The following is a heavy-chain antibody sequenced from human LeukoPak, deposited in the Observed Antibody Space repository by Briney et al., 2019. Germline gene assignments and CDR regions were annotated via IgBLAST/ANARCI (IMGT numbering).Heavy chain of an antibody. J-gene: IGHJ5*02. CDR3: ARGWELDP. CDR2: IKQDGSEK. CDR1: GFPFSRYW. Sequence: QTGGSLGLSCAASGFPFSRYWLSWVRQAPGKGLEWVANIKQDGSEKYYVDSVKGRFTISRDNAKNSLYLQMNSLRVEDTAVYYCARGWELDPWGQGTLVTVSS. V-gene: IGHV3-7*05. D-gene: IGHD1-26*01.